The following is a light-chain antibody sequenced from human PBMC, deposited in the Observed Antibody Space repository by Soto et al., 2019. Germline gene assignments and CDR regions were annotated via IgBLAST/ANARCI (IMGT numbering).Light chain of an antibody. CDR2: GAS. CDR3: QQYNNWPPYT. Sequence: EIVMTQSPATLSVSPGERATLSCRASESVRSNLAWYQQKPGQAPRLLIYGASNRATGFPARFSGSGSGTEFTLTISSLQSEDFAVYFCQQYNNWPPYTFGQGTELEIK. J-gene: IGKJ2*01. CDR1: ESVRSN. V-gene: IGKV3-15*01.